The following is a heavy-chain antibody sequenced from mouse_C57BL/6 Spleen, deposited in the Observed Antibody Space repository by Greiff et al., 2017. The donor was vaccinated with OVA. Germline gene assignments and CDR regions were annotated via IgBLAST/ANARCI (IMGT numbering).Heavy chain of an antibody. J-gene: IGHJ4*01. V-gene: IGHV3-6*01. Sequence: EVKLQESGPGLVKPSQSLSLTCSVTGYSITSGYYWNWIRQFPGNKLEWMGYISYNGSNNYHPSLKNRISITRDTSKNQFFLKLNSVTTEDTATYYCAAIYYYAMDYWGQGTSVTVSS. CDR2: ISYNGSN. CDR3: AAIYYYAMDY. CDR1: GYSITSGYY.